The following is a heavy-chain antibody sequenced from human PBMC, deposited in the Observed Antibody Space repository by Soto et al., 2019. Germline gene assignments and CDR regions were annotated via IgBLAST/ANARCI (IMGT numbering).Heavy chain of an antibody. Sequence: QGQLQESGPGLVKPSETLSLTCTVTGGSISTYYWSWIRQPPGKGLEWIGQIYYTGNTTYNPSLTSRVTISEDTATNRCSLRLMSVRDADTAVYYCARAPSFEFHNWFDPWGQGTLVTVSS. CDR3: ARAPSFEFHNWFDP. CDR1: GGSISTYY. J-gene: IGHJ5*02. V-gene: IGHV4-59*13. D-gene: IGHD3-10*01. CDR2: IYYTGNT.